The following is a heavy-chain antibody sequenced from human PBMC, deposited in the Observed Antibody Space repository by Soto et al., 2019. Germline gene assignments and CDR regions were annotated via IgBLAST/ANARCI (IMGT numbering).Heavy chain of an antibody. Sequence: GVSLRLPCAASGFTLSNAWMNWVRQAPGKGLKWVGRIKSKTDGGTTDYAAPAEGRFTISRDDSKNTLYLQMNSLKTEDTAVYYCTTAQAVADSGTTYWYFDLWRRGTLVTVYS. D-gene: IGHD6-19*01. V-gene: IGHV3-15*01. J-gene: IGHJ2*01. CDR1: GFTLSNAW. CDR3: TTAQAVADSGTTYWYFDL. CDR2: IKSKTDGGTT.